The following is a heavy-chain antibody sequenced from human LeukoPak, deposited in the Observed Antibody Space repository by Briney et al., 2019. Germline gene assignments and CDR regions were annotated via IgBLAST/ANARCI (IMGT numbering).Heavy chain of an antibody. Sequence: ASVKVSSKASGGTFSSYAISWVRQAPGQGLEWMGGIIPIFGTANYAQKFQGRVTITTDESTSTAYMELSSLRSEDTAVYYCAGANHHAYADELVDYWGQGTLVTVSS. CDR2: IIPIFGTA. CDR3: AGANHHAYADELVDY. D-gene: IGHD2-2*01. J-gene: IGHJ4*02. CDR1: GGTFSSYA. V-gene: IGHV1-69*05.